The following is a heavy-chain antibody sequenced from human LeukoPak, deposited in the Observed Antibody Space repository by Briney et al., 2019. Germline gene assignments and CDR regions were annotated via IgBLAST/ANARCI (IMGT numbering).Heavy chain of an antibody. CDR2: IYSSGST. V-gene: IGHV4-39*01. CDR1: GFTFSRYN. Sequence: GSLRLSCAASGFTFSRYNMNWVRQPPGKGLEWIGSIYSSGSTYYNPSLKSPVTIFVDTSKSQFSLKLSSVTAADTAVYYCARLGDSGSTLNWFDPWGQGTLVTVSS. D-gene: IGHD3-10*01. J-gene: IGHJ5*02. CDR3: ARLGDSGSTLNWFDP.